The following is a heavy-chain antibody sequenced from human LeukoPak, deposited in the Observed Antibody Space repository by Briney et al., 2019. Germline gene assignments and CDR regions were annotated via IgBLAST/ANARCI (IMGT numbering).Heavy chain of an antibody. CDR1: GYSISSGYY. D-gene: IGHD3-9*01. V-gene: IGHV4-38-2*01. CDR2: IYHSGST. CDR3: ARLGGYDILTGLWSYYYMDV. Sequence: SETLSLTCAVSGYSISSGYYWGWIRQPPGKGLEWLGSIYHSGSTYYNPSLKSRVTISVDTSKNQFSLKLSSVTAADTAVYYCARLGGYDILTGLWSYYYMDVWGKGTTVTVSS. J-gene: IGHJ6*03.